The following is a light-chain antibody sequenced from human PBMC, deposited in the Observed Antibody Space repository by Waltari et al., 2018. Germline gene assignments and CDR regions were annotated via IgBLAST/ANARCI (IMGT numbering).Light chain of an antibody. J-gene: IGLJ2*01. CDR3: YSAADNNLV. Sequence: SYELTQPSSVSVSPGQTARITCSGDVLAKKYARWFQQKPGQAPVLGIYKDSERPSGIPERFSGSSSGTTVTLTISGAQVEDEAYYYCYSAADNNLVFGGGTKLTVL. V-gene: IGLV3-27*01. CDR1: VLAKKY. CDR2: KDS.